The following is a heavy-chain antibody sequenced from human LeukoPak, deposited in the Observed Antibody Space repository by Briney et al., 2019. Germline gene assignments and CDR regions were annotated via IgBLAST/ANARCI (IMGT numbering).Heavy chain of an antibody. J-gene: IGHJ4*02. CDR2: IKSDGSST. V-gene: IGHV3-74*01. CDR3: ARWSGSHFDY. Sequence: GGSLRLSCAASGFTFSSYWLHWVRQAPGEGLVWVSRIKSDGSSTSYADSVKGRFTISRENAKNSLYLQMNSLRAGDTAVYYCARWSGSHFDYWGQGTLVTVSS. D-gene: IGHD3-10*01. CDR1: GFTFSSYW.